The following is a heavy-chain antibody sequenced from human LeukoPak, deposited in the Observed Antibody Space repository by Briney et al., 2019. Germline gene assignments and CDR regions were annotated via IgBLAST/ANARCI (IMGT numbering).Heavy chain of an antibody. CDR2: ISGSGAST. CDR1: GFTFSSFA. D-gene: IGHD6-19*01. V-gene: IGHV3-23*01. CDR3: AKSHSVAVAGTYSTYYFDS. J-gene: IGHJ4*02. Sequence: RESLRLSCAASGFTFSSFAMSWVRQAPGRGLEWVSSISGSGASTYYADSVKGRFTISRDNSRNTLYLQMSSLRAEDTAVYYCAKSHSVAVAGTYSTYYFDSWGQGTLVTVSS.